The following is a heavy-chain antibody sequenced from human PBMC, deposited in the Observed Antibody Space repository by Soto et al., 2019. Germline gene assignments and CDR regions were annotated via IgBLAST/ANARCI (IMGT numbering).Heavy chain of an antibody. J-gene: IGHJ4*02. CDR2: IIPIFGTA. V-gene: IGHV1-69*13. CDR3: AREGGQVAAAGTEFFDY. Sequence: SVKVSCKASRGTFSSYVISWVRQAPGQGLEWMGGIIPIFGTANYAQKFQGRVTITADESTSTAYMELSSLRSEDTAVYYCAREGGQVAAAGTEFFDYWGQGTLVTVSS. D-gene: IGHD6-13*01. CDR1: RGTFSSYV.